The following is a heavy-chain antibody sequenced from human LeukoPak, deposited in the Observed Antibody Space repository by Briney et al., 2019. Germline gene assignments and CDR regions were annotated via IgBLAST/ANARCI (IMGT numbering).Heavy chain of an antibody. Sequence: PSETLSLTCTVSGGSISSHYWSWIRQPPGKGLEWIAYLFDSVNTKDNPSLQSRLTLSADTSKNQFSLRLSSVTAADTAVYYCATIKRGSIFGYFDFWAKEIKVTVSS. D-gene: IGHD5-18*01. V-gene: IGHV4-59*11. J-gene: IGHJ4*02. CDR1: GGSISSHY. CDR3: ATIKRGSIFGYFDF. CDR2: LFDSVNT.